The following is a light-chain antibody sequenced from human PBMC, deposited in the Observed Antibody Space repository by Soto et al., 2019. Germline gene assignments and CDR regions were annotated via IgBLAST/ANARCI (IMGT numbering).Light chain of an antibody. CDR3: SSLTSSSTIYV. CDR1: SSDVGGYNY. CDR2: EVS. J-gene: IGLJ1*01. Sequence: QSALTQPASVSGSPGQSITISCTGTSSDVGGYNYVSWYQQHPGKAPKLMIYEVSNRPSGVANRFSGPKSGNTASLSIAGLQAEDEADYYCSSLTSSSTIYVFGGGTKLTVL. V-gene: IGLV2-14*01.